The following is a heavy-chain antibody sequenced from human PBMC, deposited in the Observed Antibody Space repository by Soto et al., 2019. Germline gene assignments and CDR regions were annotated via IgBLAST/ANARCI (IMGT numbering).Heavy chain of an antibody. CDR3: ARERGAGTYQGFDY. D-gene: IGHD1-26*01. V-gene: IGHV4-4*02. Sequence: QVQLQESGPGLVKPSGTLSLTCAVSGGSISSNNWWHWVRQPPGKGLEWIGEIYHSGSTNYSPSLKSRVTMSVDQSKNQLSLSLSSVTAADTAVYYCARERGAGTYQGFDYWGQGTLVTVSS. J-gene: IGHJ4*02. CDR2: IYHSGST. CDR1: GGSISSNNW.